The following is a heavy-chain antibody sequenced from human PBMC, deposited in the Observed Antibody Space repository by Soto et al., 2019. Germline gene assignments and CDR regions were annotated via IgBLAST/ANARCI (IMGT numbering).Heavy chain of an antibody. Sequence: PGESLNISFKGSGYSFTSYWIGWVRQMPGKGLEWMGIIYPGDSDTRYSPSFQVQVTISADKSISTAYLQWSSLKASDTAMYYCARRQYYDFWSGYYHWDYWGQGTLVTVSS. CDR2: IYPGDSDT. D-gene: IGHD3-3*01. V-gene: IGHV5-51*01. J-gene: IGHJ4*02. CDR3: ARRQYYDFWSGYYHWDY. CDR1: GYSFTSYW.